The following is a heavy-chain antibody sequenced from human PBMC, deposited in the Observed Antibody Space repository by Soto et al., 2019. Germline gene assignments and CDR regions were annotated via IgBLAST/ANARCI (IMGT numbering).Heavy chain of an antibody. CDR1: GFTFSNAW. V-gene: IGHV3-15*01. Sequence: GGSLRLSCAASGFTFSNAWMSWVRQAPGKGLEWVGRIKSKTDGGTTDYAAPVKGRFTISRDDSKNTLYLQMNSLKNEDTAVYYCTTDGEQLWFKYVWVSYYYWGQGTLVTVSS. CDR2: IKSKTDGGTT. D-gene: IGHD3-16*01. J-gene: IGHJ4*02. CDR3: TTDGEQLWFKYVWVSYYY.